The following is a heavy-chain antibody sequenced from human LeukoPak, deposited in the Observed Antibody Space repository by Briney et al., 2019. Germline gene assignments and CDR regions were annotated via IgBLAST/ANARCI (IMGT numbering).Heavy chain of an antibody. CDR2: MNVDDSSK. Sequence: GGSLRLSCAASGFTSSTSWMTWVRQAPGKGLERVAIMNVDDSSKSYLDSVKGRFTISRDNARNSLFLQMNNLRAEDTAVYYCARDRAYSTFDFWGQGTLVAVSS. CDR1: GFTSSTSW. CDR3: ARDRAYSTFDF. V-gene: IGHV3-7*01. D-gene: IGHD4-11*01. J-gene: IGHJ4*02.